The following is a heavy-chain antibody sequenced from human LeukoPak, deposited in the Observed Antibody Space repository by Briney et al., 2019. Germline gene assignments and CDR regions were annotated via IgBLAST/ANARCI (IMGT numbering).Heavy chain of an antibody. V-gene: IGHV3-64D*06. CDR1: GFTFSHYA. Sequence: GGSLRLSCSASGFTFSHYAMHWVRQAPGKGLESVSGIDSNGGSTYYADSVRGRFTISRDNSKNTLFLQMSSLRAEDTALYYCVKGSCGSAGSAACRLDDWGQGTLVIVSS. D-gene: IGHD2-15*01. J-gene: IGHJ4*02. CDR2: IDSNGGST. CDR3: VKGSCGSAGSAACRLDD.